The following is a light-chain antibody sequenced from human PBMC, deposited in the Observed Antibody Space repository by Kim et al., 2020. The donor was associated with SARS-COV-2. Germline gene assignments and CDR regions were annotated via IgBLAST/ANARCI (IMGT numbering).Light chain of an antibody. Sequence: ASLGDRVTITCRTTQSISSHLNWYQQKPGRAPKLLISAASTLQGGVPSRFSGNGSETDFTLTISSLQPEDFATYFCQQSYITPFTFGPGTKVDIK. CDR1: QSISSH. V-gene: IGKV1-39*01. CDR2: AAS. CDR3: QQSYITPFT. J-gene: IGKJ3*01.